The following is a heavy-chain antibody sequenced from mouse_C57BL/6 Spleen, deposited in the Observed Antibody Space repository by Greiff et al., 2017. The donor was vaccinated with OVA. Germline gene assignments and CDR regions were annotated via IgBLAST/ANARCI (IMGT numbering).Heavy chain of an antibody. CDR3: ATLYAMDY. V-gene: IGHV1-26*01. CDR1: GYTFTDYY. Sequence: EVQLQQSGPELVKPGASVKISCKASGYTFTDYYMNWVKQSHGKSLEWIGDINPNNGGTSYNQKFKGKATLTVDKSSSTAYMELRSLTSEDSAVXYCATLYAMDYWGQGTSVTVSS. CDR2: INPNNGGT. J-gene: IGHJ4*01.